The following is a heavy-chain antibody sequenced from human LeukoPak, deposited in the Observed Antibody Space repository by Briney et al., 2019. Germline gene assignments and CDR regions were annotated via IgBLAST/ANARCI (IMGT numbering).Heavy chain of an antibody. J-gene: IGHJ4*02. CDR3: VSAVAGTLFIDY. Sequence: KPSETLSLTXTVSGGSISSYYWSWIGQPPGKGLEWIGYIYYSGSTNYNPSLKGRVTISVDTSKNQFSLKLSSVTAADTAVYYCVSAVAGTLFIDYRGQGTLVTVSS. CDR2: IYYSGST. CDR1: GGSISSYY. V-gene: IGHV4-59*01. D-gene: IGHD6-19*01.